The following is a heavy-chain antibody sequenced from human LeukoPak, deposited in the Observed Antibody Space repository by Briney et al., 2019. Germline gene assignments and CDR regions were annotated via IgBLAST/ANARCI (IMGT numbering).Heavy chain of an antibody. D-gene: IGHD3-10*01. CDR1: GFTFSSYT. Sequence: PGRSLRLSCAASGFTFSSYTMHWVRQAPGKGLEWVAVISYDGSDKYYADSVKGRFAISRDNSKNTLYLQMNSLRAEDTAVYYCAGPMKPRAVVPTDYWGQGTLVTVSS. J-gene: IGHJ4*02. CDR3: AGPMKPRAVVPTDY. CDR2: ISYDGSDK. V-gene: IGHV3-30*09.